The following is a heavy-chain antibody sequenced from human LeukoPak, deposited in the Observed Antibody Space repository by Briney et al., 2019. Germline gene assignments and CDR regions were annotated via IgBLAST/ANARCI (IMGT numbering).Heavy chain of an antibody. CDR2: INQDGNEK. CDR3: ARDDLVRDRYDYVDY. Sequence: GGSLRLSCAASGFTFRSYWMSWVRQAPGKGVEWVANINQDGNEKYYVDSARGRFTVSRDNAKKSVYLQMNSLRVEDTAVYYCARDDLVRDRYDYVDYWGQGTLVTVSS. D-gene: IGHD1-1*01. J-gene: IGHJ4*02. CDR1: GFTFRSYW. V-gene: IGHV3-7*01.